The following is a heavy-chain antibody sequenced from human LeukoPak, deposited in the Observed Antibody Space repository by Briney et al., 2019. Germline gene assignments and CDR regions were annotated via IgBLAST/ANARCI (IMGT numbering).Heavy chain of an antibody. CDR2: VDPGDSEA. D-gene: IGHD3-10*01. V-gene: IGHV5-51*01. Sequence: GESLKISCETSGYTFTHSWTAWVRQMPGKGPEYMGIVDPGDSEARYSPSFQGQVTFSVDKSINTAYLRWGSLKASDTGMYYCARLGGSGSFLNPFGQWGQGTLVIVSS. J-gene: IGHJ4*02. CDR3: ARLGGSGSFLNPFGQ. CDR1: GYTFTHSW.